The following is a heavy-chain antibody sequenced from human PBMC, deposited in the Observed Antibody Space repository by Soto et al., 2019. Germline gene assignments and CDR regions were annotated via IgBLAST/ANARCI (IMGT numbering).Heavy chain of an antibody. V-gene: IGHV1-58*02. Sequence: SVKVSCKASGFTFTSSAMQWVRQARGQRLEWIGWIVVGSGNTNYAQKFQERVTITRDMSTSTAYMELSSLRSEDTAVYYCAADGYYYGSGAKYYYYMDVWGKGTTVTVSS. CDR3: AADGYYYGSGAKYYYYMDV. D-gene: IGHD3-10*01. CDR1: GFTFTSSA. CDR2: IVVGSGNT. J-gene: IGHJ6*03.